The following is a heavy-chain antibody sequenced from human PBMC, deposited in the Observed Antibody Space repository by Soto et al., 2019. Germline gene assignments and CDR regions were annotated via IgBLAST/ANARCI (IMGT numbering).Heavy chain of an antibody. CDR3: ARGLFTIFGVVIIPDNRNWLDP. Sequence: SETLSLTCTVSGGSISSSSYYWGWIRQPPGKGLEWIGSIYYSGSTYYNPSLKSRVTISVDTSKNQFSLKLSSVTAADTAVYYCARGLFTIFGVVIIPDNRNWLDPWGQGTLVTVSS. J-gene: IGHJ5*02. CDR2: IYYSGST. D-gene: IGHD3-3*01. V-gene: IGHV4-39*01. CDR1: GGSISSSSYY.